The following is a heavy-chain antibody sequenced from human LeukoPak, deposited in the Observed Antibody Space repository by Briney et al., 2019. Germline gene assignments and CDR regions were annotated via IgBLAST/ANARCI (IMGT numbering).Heavy chain of an antibody. V-gene: IGHV4-31*03. CDR1: GGSISSGGYY. Sequence: SETLSLTCTVSGGSISSGGYYWSWIRQHPGKGLEWIGHIYYSGTTYYNPSLKSRVTISVHTSKNQFSLKLSSVTAADTAVYYCARSHTPQYYYDSSGLYYWGQGTLVTVSS. CDR3: ARSHTPQYYYDSSGLYY. J-gene: IGHJ4*02. CDR2: IYYSGTT. D-gene: IGHD3-22*01.